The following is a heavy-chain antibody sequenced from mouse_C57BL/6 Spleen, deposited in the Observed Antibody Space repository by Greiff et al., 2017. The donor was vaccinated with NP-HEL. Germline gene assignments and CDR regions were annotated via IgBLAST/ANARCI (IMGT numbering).Heavy chain of an antibody. V-gene: IGHV5-17*01. D-gene: IGHD1-1*01. J-gene: IGHJ3*01. CDR2: ISSGSSTI. CDR3: ARPGLYGSSYGWFAY. CDR1: GFTFSDYG. Sequence: EVQRVESGGGLVKPGGSLKLSCAASGFTFSDYGMHWVRQAPEKGLEWVAYISSGSSTIYYADTVKGRFTISRDNAKNTLFLQMTSLRSEDTAMYYCARPGLYGSSYGWFAYWGQGTLVTVSA.